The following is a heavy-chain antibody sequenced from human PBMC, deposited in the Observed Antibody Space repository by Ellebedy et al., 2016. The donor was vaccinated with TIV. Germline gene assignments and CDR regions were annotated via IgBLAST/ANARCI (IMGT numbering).Heavy chain of an antibody. CDR2: TRDDGSKK. CDR1: GFSFSSYG. J-gene: IGHJ4*02. D-gene: IGHD6-13*01. Sequence: GGSLRLSCAASGFSFSSYGMHWVRQAPGKGLEWVAYTRDDGSKKYYADSVQGRLTISRDNSKNTLYLQMNSLRTNDTAVYYCAKGRSAAVDHWGQGTLVTVSS. V-gene: IGHV3-30*02. CDR3: AKGRSAAVDH.